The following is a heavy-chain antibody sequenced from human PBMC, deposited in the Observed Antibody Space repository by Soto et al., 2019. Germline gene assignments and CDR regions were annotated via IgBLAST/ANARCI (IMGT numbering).Heavy chain of an antibody. CDR3: AKDPYNDFWSGYYYFDY. J-gene: IGHJ4*02. V-gene: IGHV3-23*01. Sequence: GGSLRLSCVASGFTLSSYAMSWVRQAPGKGLEWVSAVSGTGGYIYSADSVKGRFIISRDNSKNTLYLQMNSLRVEDTAVYYCAKDPYNDFWSGYYYFDYWGQGTLVTAPQ. CDR1: GFTLSSYA. D-gene: IGHD3-3*01. CDR2: VSGTGGYI.